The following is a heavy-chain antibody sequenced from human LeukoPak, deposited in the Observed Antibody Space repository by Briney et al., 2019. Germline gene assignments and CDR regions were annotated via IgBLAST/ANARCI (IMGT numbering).Heavy chain of an antibody. J-gene: IGHJ6*03. Sequence: GGSLRLSCAASGFTFSSYSMHWVRQAPGKGLEWVAFIRYDGSNKYYAGSVKGRFTISRDNSKNTLYLQMNSLRAEDTAVYYCTKNPDYYDSSLMDVWGKGTTVTISS. CDR1: GFTFSSYS. CDR2: IRYDGSNK. D-gene: IGHD3-22*01. V-gene: IGHV3-30*02. CDR3: TKNPDYYDSSLMDV.